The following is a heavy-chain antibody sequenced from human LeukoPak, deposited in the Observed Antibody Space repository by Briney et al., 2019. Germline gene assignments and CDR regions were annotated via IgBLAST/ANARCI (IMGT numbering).Heavy chain of an antibody. Sequence: GGSLRLSCAASGFTFSSYGMHWVRQAPGKGLEWVAFIRYDGSNKYYADSVKGRFTISRDNSKNTLYLQMNSLRAEDTAVYYCAKNGRPPVYYYYGMDVWGQGTTVTVSS. CDR1: GFTFSSYG. CDR3: AKNGRPPVYYYYGMDV. J-gene: IGHJ6*02. CDR2: IRYDGSNK. V-gene: IGHV3-30*02.